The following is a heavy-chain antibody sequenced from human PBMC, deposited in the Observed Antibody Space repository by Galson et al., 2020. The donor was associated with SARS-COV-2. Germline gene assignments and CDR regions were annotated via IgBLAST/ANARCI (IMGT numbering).Heavy chain of an antibody. CDR3: ARDAFGPRDGYNYCEGYYYGMDV. J-gene: IGHJ6*02. CDR2: IYPSGST. D-gene: IGHD5-12*01. V-gene: IGHV4-4*07. CDR1: GGSISSYY. Sequence: ASETLSLTCTVSGGSISSYYWSWIRQPAGKGLEWIGRIYPSGSTNYNPSLKSRVTMSVDTSKNQFSLKLSSVTAADTAVYYCARDAFGPRDGYNYCEGYYYGMDVWGQGTTVTVSS.